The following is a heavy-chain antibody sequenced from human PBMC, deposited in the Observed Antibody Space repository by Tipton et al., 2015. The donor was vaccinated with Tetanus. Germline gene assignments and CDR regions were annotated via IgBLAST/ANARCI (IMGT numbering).Heavy chain of an antibody. J-gene: IGHJ4*02. D-gene: IGHD2-21*02. CDR3: ARGMAEASNCGGDCYSDY. CDR2: ISSRSTYI. V-gene: IGHV3-21*01. CDR1: GFTFSNYV. Sequence: VQLVQSGGGLVTPGGSLRLSCAASGFTFSNYVMNWVRQAPGKGLEWVSSISSRSTYIYYADSVKGRFTISRDNAKRSLYLQMISLRAEDTAVYSCARGMAEASNCGGDCYSDYWGQGTLVTVSS.